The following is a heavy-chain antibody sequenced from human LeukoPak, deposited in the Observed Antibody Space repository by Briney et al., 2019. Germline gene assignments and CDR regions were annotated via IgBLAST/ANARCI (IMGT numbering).Heavy chain of an antibody. CDR1: GFTFSSYA. V-gene: IGHV3-23*01. CDR2: ISGSGGST. J-gene: IGHJ4*02. CDR3: AKDRAIFGVVIMDTYYFDY. D-gene: IGHD3-3*01. Sequence: GGSLRLSCAASGFTFSSYAMSWVRQAPGKGLEWVSAISGSGGSTYYADSVKGRFTISRDNSKNTLYLQINSLRAEDTAVYYCAKDRAIFGVVIMDTYYFDYWGQGTLVTVSS.